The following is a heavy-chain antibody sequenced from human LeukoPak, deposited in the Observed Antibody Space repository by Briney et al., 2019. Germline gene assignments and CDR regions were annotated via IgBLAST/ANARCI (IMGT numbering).Heavy chain of an antibody. CDR1: GYTFTGYY. CDR2: INPNSGGT. CDR3: ARAWGAGSYYRYYYYDMDV. J-gene: IGHJ6*03. Sequence: ASVKVSCKASGYTFTGYYMHWVRQAPGHGLEGMGWINPNSGGTNYAKKFPARVTMTRDTSISTAYMELSRLRSDDTAVYYCARAWGAGSYYRYYYYDMDVWGKGTMVTISS. V-gene: IGHV1-2*02. D-gene: IGHD3-10*01.